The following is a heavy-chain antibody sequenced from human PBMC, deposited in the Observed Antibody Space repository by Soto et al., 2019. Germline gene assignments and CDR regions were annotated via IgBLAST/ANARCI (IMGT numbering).Heavy chain of an antibody. D-gene: IGHD3-22*01. CDR1: VGSCSSYA. J-gene: IGHJ3*01. V-gene: IGHV1-69*05. Sequence: SVNVSCKASVGSCSSYAISRVRQAPGQGREWMGGNIPNFGTANYRQKFKSRVTLTTDGSTSKACMELNSVRSEDTAVYYCASYYDRSYGFDVWGQGTMVTVSS. CDR2: NIPNFGTA. CDR3: ASYYDRSYGFDV.